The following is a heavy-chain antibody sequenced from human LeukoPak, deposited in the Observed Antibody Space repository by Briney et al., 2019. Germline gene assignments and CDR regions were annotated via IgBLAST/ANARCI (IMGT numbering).Heavy chain of an antibody. CDR3: ARGSGWLNYFDY. CDR2: ISSSGSTI. V-gene: IGHV3-48*03. D-gene: IGHD6-19*01. CDR1: GFSFSSYE. Sequence: GGSLILSCAASGFSFSSYEMNWVRRAPGKGLEWVSYISSSGSTIYYEDSVKGRFTISRDNDKNSLYVQMNSLRAEDTAVYYCARGSGWLNYFDYWGQGTLVTVSS. J-gene: IGHJ4*02.